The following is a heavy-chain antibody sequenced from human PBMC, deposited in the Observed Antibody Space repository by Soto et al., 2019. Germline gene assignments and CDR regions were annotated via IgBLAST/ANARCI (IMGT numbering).Heavy chain of an antibody. J-gene: IGHJ3*02. CDR3: AKDSSSRNGIYDPFDI. CDR1: RFTFSDYA. CDR2: IGGDGGSP. Sequence: GWSLRLSCAASRFTFSDYAMSWVRQAPGKGLEWVSFIGGDGGSPYYADSVKGRFTVSRDNSKNTLYLQMDSLRAEDTAVYYCAKDSSSRNGIYDPFDIWGQGTMVTVS. D-gene: IGHD2-2*01. V-gene: IGHV3-23*01.